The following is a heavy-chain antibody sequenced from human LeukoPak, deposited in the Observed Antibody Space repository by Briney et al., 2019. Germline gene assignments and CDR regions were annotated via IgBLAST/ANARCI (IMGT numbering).Heavy chain of an antibody. CDR3: AKDRGDFSGWFF. CDR1: GFTFSSYW. J-gene: IGHJ4*02. CDR2: INSDGSST. Sequence: GGSLRLSCAASGFTFSSYWMHWVRQAPGKGLVWVSRINSDGSSTSYADSVKGRFTISRDNAKNTLYLQMSSLRIEDTALYYCAKDRGDFSGWFFWGQGTLVTVSS. V-gene: IGHV3-74*01. D-gene: IGHD6-19*01.